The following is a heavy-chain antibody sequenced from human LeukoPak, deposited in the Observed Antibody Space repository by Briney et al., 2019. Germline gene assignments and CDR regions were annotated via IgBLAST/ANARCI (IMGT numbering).Heavy chain of an antibody. CDR3: ARLAVAGNFDDY. V-gene: IGHV4-34*01. J-gene: IGHJ4*02. D-gene: IGHD6-19*01. Sequence: PSETLSLTCAVYGGSFSGYYWSWIRQPPGKGLEWIGEINHSGSTYYNPSLKSRVTISVDTSKNQFSLKLSSVIAADTAVYYCARLAVAGNFDDYWGQGTLVTVSS. CDR1: GGSFSGYY. CDR2: INHSGST.